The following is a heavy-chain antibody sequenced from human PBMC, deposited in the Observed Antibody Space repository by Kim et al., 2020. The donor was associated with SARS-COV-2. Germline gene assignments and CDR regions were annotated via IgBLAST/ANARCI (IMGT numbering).Heavy chain of an antibody. D-gene: IGHD2-15*01. V-gene: IGHV3-74*03. Sequence: TYSDSVKGRYTISRDNAKNTVHLQMNSRRVEDTAVYDCARDGVATTPLDSWGQGTLVTVSS. J-gene: IGHJ4*02. CDR3: ARDGVATTPLDS.